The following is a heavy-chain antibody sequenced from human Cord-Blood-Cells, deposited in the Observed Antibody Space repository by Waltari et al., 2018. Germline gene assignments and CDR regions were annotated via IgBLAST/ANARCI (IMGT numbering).Heavy chain of an antibody. Sequence: QVQLVQSGAEVKKPGSSVKVSCKASGGTFSSYAISWVRQAPGQGLEWMGGSIPIFGTANYAQKFQGRVTITADESTSTAYMELSSLRSEDTAVYYCARDGSPFEYSSSDAFDIWGQGTMVTVSS. V-gene: IGHV1-69*01. D-gene: IGHD6-6*01. CDR1: GGTFSSYA. CDR2: SIPIFGTA. J-gene: IGHJ3*02. CDR3: ARDGSPFEYSSSDAFDI.